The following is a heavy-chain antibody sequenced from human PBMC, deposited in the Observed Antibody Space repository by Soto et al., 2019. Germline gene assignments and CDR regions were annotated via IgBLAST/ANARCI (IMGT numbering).Heavy chain of an antibody. Sequence: PSETLSLTCAVYGGSFSGYYWSWIRQPPGKGLEWIGEINHSGSTNYNPSLKSRVTISVDTSKNQFSLKLSSVTAADTAVYYCARGPLCITGTCYYGMDVWGQGTTVTVSS. CDR1: GGSFSGYY. J-gene: IGHJ6*02. D-gene: IGHD1-7*01. CDR2: INHSGST. V-gene: IGHV4-34*01. CDR3: ARGPLCITGTCYYGMDV.